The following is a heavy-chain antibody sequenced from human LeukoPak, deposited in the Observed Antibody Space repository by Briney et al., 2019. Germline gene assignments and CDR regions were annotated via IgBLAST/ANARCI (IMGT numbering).Heavy chain of an antibody. Sequence: ASVKVSCKASGYTFTSYGISWVRQAPGQGLEWMGWINPNSGGTNYAQKFQGRVTMTRDTSISTAYMELSRLRSDDTAVYYCATIPGYYYGSGSPYYFDYWGQGTLVTVSS. D-gene: IGHD3-10*01. CDR3: ATIPGYYYGSGSPYYFDY. V-gene: IGHV1-2*02. CDR2: INPNSGGT. CDR1: GYTFTSYG. J-gene: IGHJ4*02.